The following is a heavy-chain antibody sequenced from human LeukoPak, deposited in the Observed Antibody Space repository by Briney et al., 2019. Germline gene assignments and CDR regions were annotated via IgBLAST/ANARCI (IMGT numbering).Heavy chain of an antibody. D-gene: IGHD2-15*01. CDR3: ARALCSGAYCYLFDY. Sequence: ASVKVSCNASGYSFTGYYMHWVRQAPGQGLEWMGWMHPNSGGTNYAQKFQGRVTMTRDTSISTAYMELSSLRSDDTAVYYCARALCSGAYCYLFDYWGQGTLVTVSS. J-gene: IGHJ4*02. CDR2: MHPNSGGT. V-gene: IGHV1-2*02. CDR1: GYSFTGYY.